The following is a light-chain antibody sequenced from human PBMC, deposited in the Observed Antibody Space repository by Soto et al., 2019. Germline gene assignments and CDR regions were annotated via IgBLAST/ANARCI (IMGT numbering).Light chain of an antibody. CDR1: QSISSW. V-gene: IGKV1-5*01. CDR2: DAS. Sequence: DIQMTQSPSTLSASVGDRVTITCRASQSISSWLAWYQQKPGKAPKVLIHDASSLESGVPSRFSGSGSGTEFTLTISSLQPDDFATYSCQQYNTYSRTFGQGTKVDIK. CDR3: QQYNTYSRT. J-gene: IGKJ1*01.